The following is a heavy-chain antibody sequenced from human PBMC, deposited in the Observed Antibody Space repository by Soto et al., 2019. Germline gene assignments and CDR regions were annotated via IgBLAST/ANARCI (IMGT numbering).Heavy chain of an antibody. D-gene: IGHD2-15*01. V-gene: IGHV4-59*08. Sequence: PSETLSLTCTVSGGSISSYYWSWIRQPPGKGLEWIGYIYYSGSTNYNPSLKSRLTISVDTSKNQFSLKLTSVTAADTAVYYCASGSGGSFYYYMDVWGKGTTVTVS. J-gene: IGHJ6*03. CDR2: IYYSGST. CDR1: GGSISSYY. CDR3: ASGSGGSFYYYMDV.